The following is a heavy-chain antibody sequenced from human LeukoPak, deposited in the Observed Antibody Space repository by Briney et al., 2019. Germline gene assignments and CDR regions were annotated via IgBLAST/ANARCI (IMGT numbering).Heavy chain of an antibody. D-gene: IGHD6-19*01. J-gene: IGHJ4*02. CDR1: GFTFSSYG. V-gene: IGHV3-33*01. CDR2: IWYDGSNK. CDR3: ARVLVVSGWTNIDY. Sequence: PGRSLRVSCAASGFTFSSYGMHWVRQAPGKALEWVSFIWYDGSNKYYADSVKGRFTISRDNSKNTLYLQMNSLRAEDTAVYYCARVLVVSGWTNIDYWGQGTLVTVSS.